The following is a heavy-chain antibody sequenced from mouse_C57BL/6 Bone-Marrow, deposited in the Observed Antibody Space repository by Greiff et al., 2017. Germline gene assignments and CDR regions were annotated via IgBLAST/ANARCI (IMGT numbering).Heavy chain of an antibody. V-gene: IGHV1-69*01. CDR2: IDPSDSYT. CDR1: GYTFTSYW. D-gene: IGHD1-1*01. J-gene: IGHJ2*01. Sequence: QVQLQQPGAELVMPGASVKLSCKASGYTFTSYWMHWVKQRPGQGLEWIGEIDPSDSYTNYNQKFKGKSTLTVDKSSSTAYMELSSLTSEDSAVYYCAKTYYDGGGFDYWGQGTTLTVSS. CDR3: AKTYYDGGGFDY.